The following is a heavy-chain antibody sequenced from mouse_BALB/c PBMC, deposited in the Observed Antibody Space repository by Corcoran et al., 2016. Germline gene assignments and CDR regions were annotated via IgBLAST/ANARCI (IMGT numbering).Heavy chain of an antibody. Sequence: QIQLVQSGPELKKPGETVKISCMASGYTFANYGMNWVKQAPGKGLKWMGWINTYTGEPTYADDFKGRFAFSLETSASTAYLQINNLKNEDTATYFCAREPYAMDYWGQGTSVTVSS. CDR2: INTYTGEP. CDR3: AREPYAMDY. J-gene: IGHJ4*01. V-gene: IGHV9-3-1*01. CDR1: GYTFANYG.